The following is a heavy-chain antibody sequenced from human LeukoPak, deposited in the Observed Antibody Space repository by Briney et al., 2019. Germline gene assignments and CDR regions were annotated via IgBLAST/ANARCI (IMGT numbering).Heavy chain of an antibody. V-gene: IGHV1-69*06. Sequence: ASVKVSCKASGGTFSSYAISWVRQAPGQGLEWMGGVIPLFGTSNYAQKFQGRVTITADKSTSTAYMELSSLRSEDTAVYYCAGSAGNTHFDYWGQGTLVTVSS. D-gene: IGHD6-13*01. CDR1: GGTFSSYA. CDR2: VIPLFGTS. J-gene: IGHJ4*02. CDR3: AGSAGNTHFDY.